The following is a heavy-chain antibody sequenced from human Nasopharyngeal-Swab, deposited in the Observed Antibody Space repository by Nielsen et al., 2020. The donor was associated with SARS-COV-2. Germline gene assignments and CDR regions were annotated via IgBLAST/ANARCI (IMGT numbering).Heavy chain of an antibody. CDR3: ASPGGGDYYDSRRYYNYVMDV. CDR2: IIPIFGIA. Sequence: SVKVSCKASGGTFSSYAISWVRQAPGQGLEWMGRIIPIFGIANYAQKLQGRVTITADKSTSTAYMGLSSLSSEDTGVYYCASPGGGDYYDSRRYYNYVMDVWGQGTTVTVSS. CDR1: GGTFSSYA. J-gene: IGHJ6*02. V-gene: IGHV1-69*04. D-gene: IGHD3-22*01.